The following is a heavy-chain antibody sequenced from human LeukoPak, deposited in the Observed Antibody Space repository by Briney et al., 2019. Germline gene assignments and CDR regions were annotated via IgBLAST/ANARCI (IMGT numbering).Heavy chain of an antibody. J-gene: IGHJ4*02. CDR3: ARDQGQGPSSSSDY. Sequence: GGSLRLSCAASGFTFSSYSMNWVRQAPGKGLEWVSSISSSSSYIYYADSVKGRFTISRDNAKNSLYLQMNSLRAEDTAVYYCARDQGQGPSSSSDYWGQGTLVTVSS. D-gene: IGHD6-6*01. CDR1: GFTFSSYS. CDR2: ISSSSSYI. V-gene: IGHV3-21*01.